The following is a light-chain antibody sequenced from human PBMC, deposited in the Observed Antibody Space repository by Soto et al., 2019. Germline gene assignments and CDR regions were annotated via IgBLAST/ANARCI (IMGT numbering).Light chain of an antibody. V-gene: IGKV1-39*01. Sequence: DLQMTQSPSSLSASVGDRVTITCRASQSIRYYLNWYQQKPGKAPKLLIYAASSLQSGVPSRFSGRGSGTDFTLTISSLQPEDFATYYCQQSYSTPQNTVGQGTKLEMK. CDR1: QSIRYY. CDR2: AAS. CDR3: QQSYSTPQNT. J-gene: IGKJ2*01.